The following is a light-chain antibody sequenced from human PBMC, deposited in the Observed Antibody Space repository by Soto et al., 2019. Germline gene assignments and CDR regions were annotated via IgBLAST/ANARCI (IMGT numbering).Light chain of an antibody. Sequence: DIQITHSPSSLYASVGDRVTITCRGSQSISSYLNWYQQKPGKAPKLLIYAASSLQSGVPSRFSGSVSGTDFTLTISSLQPEDFATYYCQQSYSTPRTLGQGTKVDIK. J-gene: IGKJ1*01. CDR2: AAS. CDR1: QSISSY. V-gene: IGKV1-39*01. CDR3: QQSYSTPRT.